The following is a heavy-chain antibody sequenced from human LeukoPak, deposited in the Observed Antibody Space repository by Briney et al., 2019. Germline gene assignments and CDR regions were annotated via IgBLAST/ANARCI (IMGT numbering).Heavy chain of an antibody. V-gene: IGHV3-23*01. J-gene: IGHJ4*02. CDR1: GFTFSSYA. CDR2: ISGSGGST. D-gene: IGHD3-16*01. CDR3: AKAPRGNDDYFDY. Sequence: PGGSLRLSCAASGFTFSSYAMSWVRQAPGKGLEWVSAISGSGGSTYYADSVKGRFTISRDNSKNTLYLQMNSLRAEDTALYYCAKAPRGNDDYFDYWGQGTLVTVSS.